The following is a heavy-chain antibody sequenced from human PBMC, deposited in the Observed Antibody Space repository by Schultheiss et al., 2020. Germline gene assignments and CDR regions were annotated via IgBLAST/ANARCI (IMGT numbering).Heavy chain of an antibody. J-gene: IGHJ4*02. CDR2: IYTSGST. Sequence: SETLPLTCIVSGGSISNYYWSWIRQPAGEGLEWIGRIYTSGSTDYNPSLKSRVTMSVDTSKNYFSLKLSSVTAADRAVYYCARESKTYDGSGYYIDYWGQGTLVTVSS. CDR1: GGSISNYY. CDR3: ARESKTYDGSGYYIDY. V-gene: IGHV4-4*07. D-gene: IGHD3-22*01.